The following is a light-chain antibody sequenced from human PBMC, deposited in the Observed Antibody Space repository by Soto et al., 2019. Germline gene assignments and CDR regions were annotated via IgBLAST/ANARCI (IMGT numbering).Light chain of an antibody. V-gene: IGLV2-11*01. CDR1: SSDVGGYDF. CDR3: CASAGDLAL. CDR2: DVS. Sequence: QSVLTQPRSVSGSPGQSVTISCTGTSSDVGGYDFVSWYQQHPDKAPKLMISDVSKRPSGVPDRFSGSKSRNTASLTISGLQAEDEADYYCCASAGDLALFGGGTKVTVL. J-gene: IGLJ2*01.